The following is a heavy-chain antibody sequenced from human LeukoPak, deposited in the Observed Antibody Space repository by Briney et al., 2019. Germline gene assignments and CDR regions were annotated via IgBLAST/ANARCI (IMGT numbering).Heavy chain of an antibody. CDR2: ISSSGSTI. J-gene: IGHJ4*02. V-gene: IGHV3-48*03. D-gene: IGHD6-19*01. CDR1: GFTFSSYE. Sequence: GGSLRLSCAASGFTFSSYEMNWVRQAPGKGLEWVSYISSSGSTIYYADSVKGRFTISRDNAKNSLYLQMNSLRAEDTAVYYCARIWTAVAGVYFDYWGQRTLVTVSS. CDR3: ARIWTAVAGVYFDY.